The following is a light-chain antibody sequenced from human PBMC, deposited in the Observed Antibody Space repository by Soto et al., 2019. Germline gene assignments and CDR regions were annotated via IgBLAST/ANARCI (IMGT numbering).Light chain of an antibody. CDR2: DVS. Sequence: QSALNQPASVSGSPGQSITISCTGTSSDVGAYNYVSWYQQLPGKAPKLMIYDVSDRPSGVSNRFAGSKSGNTASLTISGLQAVDEVDYYCSSITTSNTDACGTGTKLTVL. CDR1: SSDVGAYNY. J-gene: IGLJ1*01. V-gene: IGLV2-14*03. CDR3: SSITTSNTDA.